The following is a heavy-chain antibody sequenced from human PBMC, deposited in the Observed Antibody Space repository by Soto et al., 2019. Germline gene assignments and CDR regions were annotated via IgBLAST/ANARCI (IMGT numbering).Heavy chain of an antibody. CDR1: GFTFSSYS. CDR2: ISSSSSYI. J-gene: IGHJ5*01. D-gene: IGHD3-9*01. Sequence: GWSLRLSCAASGFTFSSYSMNLVRQAPGKGLEWVSSISSSSSYIYYADSVEGRFTISRGNAKNSLYLQMKSLRAEATAVYYCARDSFAETYYDILTGYYPYNWFDPWGKGTLVTVS. V-gene: IGHV3-21*01. CDR3: ARDSFAETYYDILTGYYPYNWFDP.